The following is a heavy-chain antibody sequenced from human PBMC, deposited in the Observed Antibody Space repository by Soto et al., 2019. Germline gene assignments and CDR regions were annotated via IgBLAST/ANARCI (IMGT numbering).Heavy chain of an antibody. D-gene: IGHD4-17*01. CDR3: ARDVYGPIDVYYMDV. Sequence: QVQLVQSGAEVKKPGASVKVSCKASGYTFTSYGISWVRQDPGQGLEWMGWISAYNGNTNYAQKLQGRVTMTTDTSTSTAYMELRRLRSDDTAVYYCARDVYGPIDVYYMDVWGKGTTVTVSS. CDR2: ISAYNGNT. CDR1: GYTFTSYG. J-gene: IGHJ6*03. V-gene: IGHV1-18*01.